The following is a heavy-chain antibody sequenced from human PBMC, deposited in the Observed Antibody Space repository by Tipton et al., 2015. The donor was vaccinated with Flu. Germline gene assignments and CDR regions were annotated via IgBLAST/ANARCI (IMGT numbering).Heavy chain of an antibody. CDR1: GFTFSSYA. D-gene: IGHD3-3*01. CDR2: ISGSGGST. V-gene: IGHV3-23*01. Sequence: PRLSCAASGFTFSSYAMSWVRQAPGKGLEWVSAISGSGGSTYYADSVKGRFTISRDNSKNTLYLQMNSLRAEDTAVYYCAKDYDFWSGLLNWFDPWGQGTLVTVSS. CDR3: AKDYDFWSGLLNWFDP. J-gene: IGHJ5*02.